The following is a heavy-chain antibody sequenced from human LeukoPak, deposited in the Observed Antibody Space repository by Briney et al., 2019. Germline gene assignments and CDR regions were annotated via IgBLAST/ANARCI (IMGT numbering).Heavy chain of an antibody. V-gene: IGHV3-33*03. CDR2: ISYDGSEK. D-gene: IGHD7-27*01. CDR3: ASGDLGY. Sequence: GGSLRLSCAASGYTFSANGLHWVRQAPGKGLEWVGMISYDGSEKYYGDSVKGRFTISRDDSKSTLFLQMNSLRAEDTAVYYCASGDLGYWGQGTLVTVSS. J-gene: IGHJ4*02. CDR1: GYTFSANG.